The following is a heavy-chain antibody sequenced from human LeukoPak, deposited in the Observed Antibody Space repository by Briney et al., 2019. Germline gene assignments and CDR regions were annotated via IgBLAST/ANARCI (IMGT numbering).Heavy chain of an antibody. Sequence: SETLSRTCTVSGGSITSYYWSWIRQPAGKGLEWIGRIYTSGSTNYNPSLKSRVTMSVDTSKNQFSLKLSSVTAADTAVYYCARIYGQYYDSSGYSHWGQGTLVTVSA. CDR1: GGSITSYY. CDR2: IYTSGST. CDR3: ARIYGQYYDSSGYSH. D-gene: IGHD3-22*01. V-gene: IGHV4-4*07. J-gene: IGHJ4*02.